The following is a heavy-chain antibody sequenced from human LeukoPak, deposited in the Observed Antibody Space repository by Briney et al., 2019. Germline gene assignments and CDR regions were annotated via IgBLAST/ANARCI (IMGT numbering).Heavy chain of an antibody. CDR1: GFTLSSYW. CDR2: INSDGSST. CDR3: ARVLYSSSWYLFDY. Sequence: GGSLRLSCAASGFTLSSYWMHWVRQAPGKGLVWVSRINSDGSSTSYADSVKGRFTISRDNAKNTLYLQMNSLRAEDTAVYYCARVLYSSSWYLFDYWGQGTLVTVSS. J-gene: IGHJ4*02. V-gene: IGHV3-74*01. D-gene: IGHD6-13*01.